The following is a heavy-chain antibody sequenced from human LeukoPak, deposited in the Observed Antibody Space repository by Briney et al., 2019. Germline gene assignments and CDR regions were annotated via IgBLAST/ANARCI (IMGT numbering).Heavy chain of an antibody. D-gene: IGHD5-24*01. CDR1: GGTFSNLD. Sequence: ASVKVSCKASGGTFSNLDISWVRHAPGQGLEWMGRIIPTTGLANYAQNFQGRVTITADKSTSTAYMELSSRRYEDTAVYYCARAPPRLDGYILSYWGQGTLVTVSS. V-gene: IGHV1-69*04. CDR3: ARAPPRLDGYILSY. J-gene: IGHJ4*02. CDR2: IIPTTGLA.